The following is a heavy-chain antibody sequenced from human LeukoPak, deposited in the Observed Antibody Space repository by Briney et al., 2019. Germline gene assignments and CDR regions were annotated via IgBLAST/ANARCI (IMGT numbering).Heavy chain of an antibody. J-gene: IGHJ4*02. V-gene: IGHV3-48*03. D-gene: IGHD6-13*01. CDR3: ARAVEAAAGIVDY. CDR1: GFTFSSYE. Sequence: GGSLRLSCAASGFTFSSYEMNWVRQAPGKGLEWVSYISDSGSTKYYADSVKGRFTISRDNAKNSLYLQMNSLRAEDTAVYYCARAVEAAAGIVDYWGQGTLVTVSS. CDR2: ISDSGSTK.